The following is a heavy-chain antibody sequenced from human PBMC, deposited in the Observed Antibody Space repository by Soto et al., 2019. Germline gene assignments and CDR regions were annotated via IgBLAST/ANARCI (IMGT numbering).Heavy chain of an antibody. J-gene: IGHJ6*02. CDR3: ARGGYCSRNSCDSAYYGIDV. D-gene: IGHD2-2*01. CDR2: TRNKANSYTT. CDR1: GCTFSDHY. V-gene: IGHV3-72*01. Sequence: XGSLRLSCAASGCTFSDHYMDWVRHSPGKGLEWVGRTRNKANSYTTEYAASVKGRFTISRDDSKNSLYLQMNSLKTEDTAVYYCARGGYCSRNSCDSAYYGIDVWGQGTTVTVSS.